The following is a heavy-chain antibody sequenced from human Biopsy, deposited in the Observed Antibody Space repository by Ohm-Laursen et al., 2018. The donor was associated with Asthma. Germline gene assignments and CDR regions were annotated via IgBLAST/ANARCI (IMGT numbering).Heavy chain of an antibody. Sequence: LSLTCSLSSGSGGYMRSGNYYWGWIRQPPGKGLEWIGSIYYSGTTYYNPSLESRVTVSADTSKNQFSLKPTSVTAADTAVYYCVRGSSSWHHGPFHYYYGLDVWGQGTTATVSS. D-gene: IGHD6-13*01. CDR3: VRGSSSWHHGPFHYYYGLDV. V-gene: IGHV4-39*01. CDR2: IYYSGTT. CDR1: SGSGGYMRSGNYY. J-gene: IGHJ6*02.